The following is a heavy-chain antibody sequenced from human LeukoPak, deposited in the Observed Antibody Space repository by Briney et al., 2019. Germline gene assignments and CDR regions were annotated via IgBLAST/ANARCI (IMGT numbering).Heavy chain of an antibody. J-gene: IGHJ4*02. CDR3: ARVDTVMAHYFDL. V-gene: IGHV3-53*04. Sequence: GGSLTLSCAASGLTVSSNYMSWVRQAPGKGLEWVSVICSGGTTYYAHSVMGRFTISRHNSRNTLYLQMNSLRAEDTAVYYCARVDTVMAHYFDLWGQGTLVTASS. D-gene: IGHD5-18*01. CDR2: ICSGGTT. CDR1: GLTVSSNY.